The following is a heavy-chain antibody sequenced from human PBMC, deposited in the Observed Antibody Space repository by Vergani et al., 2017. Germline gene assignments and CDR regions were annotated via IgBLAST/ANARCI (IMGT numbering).Heavy chain of an antibody. CDR3: ARDTRDTQSSLDY. V-gene: IGHV3-7*01. Sequence: EVQLVESGGGLVQPGRSLRLSCTASGFTFGDYAMSWVRQAPGKGLEWVAHISPDGSATSYADSVKGRFTISKDISKNTLYLQMNSLRGDDTAVYYCARDTRDTQSSLDYWGQGTLVTVSS. D-gene: IGHD5-24*01. J-gene: IGHJ4*02. CDR1: GFTFGDYA. CDR2: ISPDGSAT.